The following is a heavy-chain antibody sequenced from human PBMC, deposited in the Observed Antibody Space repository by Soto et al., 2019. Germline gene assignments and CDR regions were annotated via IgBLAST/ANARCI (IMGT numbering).Heavy chain of an antibody. CDR2: IERDDDDK. Sequence: TMCGSRPTLVNPPETLTLTCTFSGSSITSPGISVSWIRQPPGRALEWLALIERDDDDKYYSTSLKTRLTISKDTRKNQVVLTMANMDPADTATYYCARSIRGPRKFNGMDVWGQGTTVTVS. CDR1: GSSITSPGIS. CDR3: ARSIRGPRKFNGMDV. D-gene: IGHD1-20*01. V-gene: IGHV2-70*13. J-gene: IGHJ6*02.